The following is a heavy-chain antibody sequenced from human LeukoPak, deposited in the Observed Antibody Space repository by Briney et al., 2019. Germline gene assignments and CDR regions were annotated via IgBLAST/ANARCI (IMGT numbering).Heavy chain of an antibody. CDR1: GYTFTSYG. Sequence: ASVKVSCKASGYTFTSYGISWVRQAPGQGLEWMGWISAHNGNTNYAQKLQGRVTMTTDTSTSTAYMELMSLRSDDTAVYYCARDGGDYDFWSGYLHYFNYWGQGTLVTVSS. CDR3: ARDGGDYDFWSGYLHYFNY. CDR2: ISAHNGNT. J-gene: IGHJ4*02. V-gene: IGHV1-18*01. D-gene: IGHD3-3*01.